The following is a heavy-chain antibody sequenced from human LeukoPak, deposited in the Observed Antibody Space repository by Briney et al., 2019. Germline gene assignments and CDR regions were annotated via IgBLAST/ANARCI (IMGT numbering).Heavy chain of an antibody. CDR2: ISAYNGNT. CDR3: AATRPGSYYLPLPSLYY. J-gene: IGHJ4*02. Sequence: ASVKVSCKASGYTFTSYGISWVRQAPGQGLEWMGWISAYNGNTNYAQKLQGRVTMTTDTSTSTAYMELRSLRSDDTAVYYCAATRPGSYYLPLPSLYYWGQGTLVTVSS. V-gene: IGHV1-18*01. CDR1: GYTFTSYG. D-gene: IGHD1-26*01.